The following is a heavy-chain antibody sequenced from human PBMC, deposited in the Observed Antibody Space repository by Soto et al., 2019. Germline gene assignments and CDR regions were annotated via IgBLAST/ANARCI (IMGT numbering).Heavy chain of an antibody. J-gene: IGHJ3*02. CDR3: ARLPYYYDSSYDSFAFDI. CDR1: GGSISSGDYY. Sequence: SETLSLTCTVSGGSISSGDYYWSWIRQPPGKGLEWIGYIYYSGSTYYNPSLKSRVTISVDTSKNEFSLKLSSVTAADTAVHHCARLPYYYDSSYDSFAFDIWGKGTMVNVSS. D-gene: IGHD3-22*01. V-gene: IGHV4-30-4*01. CDR2: IYYSGST.